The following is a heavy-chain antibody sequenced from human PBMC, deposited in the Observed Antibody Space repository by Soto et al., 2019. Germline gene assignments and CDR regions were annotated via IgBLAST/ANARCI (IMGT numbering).Heavy chain of an antibody. CDR2: ISSRSSTI. Sequence: QVQLVESGGGLVKPGGSLRLSCAASGFTFSDYYMSWIRQAPGKGLEWVSYISSRSSTILYADSVKGRITISRDNVKNTLNLQTNSRRAEQTAGYYCESAKNRALFVYCGEENLVTVSS. V-gene: IGHV3-11*01. CDR3: ESAKNRALFVY. D-gene: IGHD3-10*01. CDR1: GFTFSDYY. J-gene: IGHJ4*02.